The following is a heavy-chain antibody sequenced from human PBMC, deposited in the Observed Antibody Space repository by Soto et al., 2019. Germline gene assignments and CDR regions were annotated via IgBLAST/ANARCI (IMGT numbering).Heavy chain of an antibody. J-gene: IGHJ4*02. Sequence: QVQLQQWGAGLLKPSETLSLTCAVYGGSFSGYYWSWIRQPPGKGLEWIGEINHSGSTNYNPSLKSRVTRSVDTSKNQFSLKLSSVTAADTAVYYCAKISSFSYWGQGTLVTVSS. CDR2: INHSGST. D-gene: IGHD6-13*01. V-gene: IGHV4-34*01. CDR3: AKISSFSY. CDR1: GGSFSGYY.